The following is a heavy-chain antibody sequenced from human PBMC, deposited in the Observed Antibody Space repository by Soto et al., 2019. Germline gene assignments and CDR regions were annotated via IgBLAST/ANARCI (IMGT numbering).Heavy chain of an antibody. CDR1: GGTFSSYA. CDR2: IIPIFGTA. J-gene: IGHJ3*02. V-gene: IGHV1-69*01. CDR3: AGGGGRRWLQLYDAFDI. D-gene: IGHD5-12*01. Sequence: QVQLVQSGAEVKKPGSSVKVSCKASGGTFSSYAISWVRQAPGQGLEWMGGIIPIFGTANYAQKFQGRVTITADESTSTAYMELSSLGSEDTAVYYCAGGGGRRWLQLYDAFDIWGQGTMVTVSS.